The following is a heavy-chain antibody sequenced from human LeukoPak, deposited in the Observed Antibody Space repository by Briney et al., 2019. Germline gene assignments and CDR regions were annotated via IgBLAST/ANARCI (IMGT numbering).Heavy chain of an antibody. J-gene: IGHJ4*02. V-gene: IGHV1-2*02. CDR2: INPNSGGT. D-gene: IGHD2-21*02. CDR1: GYTFTGYY. CDR3: ARGAHIVVVTAIPLDY. Sequence: ASVKVSCKASGYTFTGYYMHWVRQAPGQGLEWMGWINPNSGGTNYAQKFQGRVTMTRDTSISTAYMELSRLRSDDTAVYYCARGAHIVVVTAIPLDYRGQGTLVTVSS.